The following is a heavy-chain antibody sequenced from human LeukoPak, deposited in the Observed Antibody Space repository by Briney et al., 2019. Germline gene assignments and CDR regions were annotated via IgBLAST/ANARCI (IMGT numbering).Heavy chain of an antibody. CDR2: IFYSGTT. D-gene: IGHD2-2*01. V-gene: IGHV4-30-4*08. CDR3: ASVVPAAYYFDY. J-gene: IGHJ4*02. Sequence: SETLSLTCTVSGGSFNSGDYYWSWVRQPPGKGLEWIGYIFYSGTTYYNPSLKSRVIISVDTSKNQFSLKLSSVTAADTAVYYCASVVPAAYYFDYWGQGALVTVSS. CDR1: GGSFNSGDYY.